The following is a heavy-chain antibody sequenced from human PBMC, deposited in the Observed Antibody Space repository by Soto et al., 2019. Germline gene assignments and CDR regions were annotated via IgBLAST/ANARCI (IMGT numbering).Heavy chain of an antibody. CDR1: GFTFSSYG. CDR2: ISYDGSNK. J-gene: IGHJ6*02. Sequence: GGSLRLSCAASGFTFSSYGMHWVRQAPGKGLEWVAVISYDGSNKYYADSVKGRFTISRDNSKNTLYLQMNSLRAEDTAVYYCAKDRIAAAGTHYYYYYGMDVWGQGTTVTVSS. V-gene: IGHV3-30*18. D-gene: IGHD6-13*01. CDR3: AKDRIAAAGTHYYYYYGMDV.